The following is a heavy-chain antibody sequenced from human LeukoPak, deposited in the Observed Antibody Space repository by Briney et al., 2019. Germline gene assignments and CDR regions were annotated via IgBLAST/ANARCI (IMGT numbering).Heavy chain of an antibody. Sequence: ASVKVSCKASGYTFTGYYMHWVRQAPGQGLEWMGRINPNSGGTNYAQKFQGRVTMTRDTSISTAYMELSRLRSEDTAVYYCARERPTTVTDQFDYWGQGTLVTVSS. V-gene: IGHV1-2*06. D-gene: IGHD4-17*01. CDR1: GYTFTGYY. CDR3: ARERPTTVTDQFDY. J-gene: IGHJ4*02. CDR2: INPNSGGT.